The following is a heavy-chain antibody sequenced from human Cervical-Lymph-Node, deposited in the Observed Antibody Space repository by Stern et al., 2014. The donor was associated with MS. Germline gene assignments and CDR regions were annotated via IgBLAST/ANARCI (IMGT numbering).Heavy chain of an antibody. V-gene: IGHV5-51*01. CDR1: GYSFTIYY. CDR2: IYPYDSDT. J-gene: IGHJ4*02. Sequence: EVQLVESGAEVKKPGGSLKISCKLSGYSFTIYYIACVRQMPGKGREGMGVIYPYDSDTTYSPSFQGQVTISADKSITPAYLQWSSLRASDSAMYYCARHVQGFDYWGQGTLVTVSS. CDR3: ARHVQGFDY.